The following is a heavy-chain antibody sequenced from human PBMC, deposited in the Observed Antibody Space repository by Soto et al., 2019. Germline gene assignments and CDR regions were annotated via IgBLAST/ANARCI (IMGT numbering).Heavy chain of an antibody. D-gene: IGHD4-17*01. CDR2: IYYSGST. Sequence: QVQLQESDPGLVKPSETLSLTCTVSGGSISSYYWSWIRQPPGKGLEWIGYIYYSGSTNYNPSLKSRVTISVDTSKNQFSLKLSSVTAADTAVYYCARVKPSYGDLSRRFDPWGQGTLVTVSS. V-gene: IGHV4-59*01. CDR1: GGSISSYY. J-gene: IGHJ5*02. CDR3: ARVKPSYGDLSRRFDP.